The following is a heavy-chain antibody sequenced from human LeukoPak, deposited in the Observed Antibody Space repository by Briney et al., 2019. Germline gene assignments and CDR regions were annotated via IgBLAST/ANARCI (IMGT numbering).Heavy chain of an antibody. J-gene: IGHJ3*02. CDR3: AKEGGGVYGAFDI. D-gene: IGHD3-16*01. CDR2: ISWNSGSI. Sequence: GGSLRLSCAASGFTFDDYAMHWVRQAPGKGLEWVSGISWNSGSIGYADSVKGRFTISRDNAKNSLYLQMNSLRAEDMTLYYCAKEGGGVYGAFDIWGQGTMVTVPS. V-gene: IGHV3-9*03. CDR1: GFTFDDYA.